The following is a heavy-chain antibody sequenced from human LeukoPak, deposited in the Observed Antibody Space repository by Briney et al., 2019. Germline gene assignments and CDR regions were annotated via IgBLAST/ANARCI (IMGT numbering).Heavy chain of an antibody. D-gene: IGHD2-2*01. V-gene: IGHV3-48*04. Sequence: PGGSLRLSCAASGFTFSSYSMNWVRQAPGKGLEWVSYISSSSSTIYYADSVKGRFTISRDNAKNSLYLQMNSLRAEDTAVYYCARGGALVVPAAIRSDPWGQGTLVNVSS. CDR2: ISSSSSTI. J-gene: IGHJ5*02. CDR1: GFTFSSYS. CDR3: ARGGALVVPAAIRSDP.